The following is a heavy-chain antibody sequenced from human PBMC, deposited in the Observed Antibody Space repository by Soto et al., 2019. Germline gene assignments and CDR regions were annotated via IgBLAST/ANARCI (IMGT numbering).Heavy chain of an antibody. CDR3: AGKVSHRYVLRGMDV. V-gene: IGHV3-74*01. J-gene: IGHJ6*02. CDR1: KFTITSYW. CDR2: INSAGSSI. D-gene: IGHD3-16*01. Sequence: EVQLVESGGGLVQQGGSVRLSCAASKFTITSYWMHWVRQAPGKGLVWVSRINSAGSSIRYADAVKGRFTISRDNAKNTVYLQMNSLRVDGTAVYYCAGKVSHRYVLRGMDVWGQGTTVPVFS.